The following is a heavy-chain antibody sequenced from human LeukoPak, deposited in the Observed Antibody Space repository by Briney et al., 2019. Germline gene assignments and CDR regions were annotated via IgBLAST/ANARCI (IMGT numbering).Heavy chain of an antibody. J-gene: IGHJ4*02. Sequence: SETLSLTCAVYGGSFSGYYWTWIRQPAGKGLEWIGRTHTSGTTNHNPSPKSRVTMSVDTSNNHFSLKLSSVTAADTAVYYCARETEVPGGRSWDFWGQGTLVTVSS. CDR3: ARETEVPGGRSWDF. CDR1: GGSFSGYY. V-gene: IGHV4-4*07. CDR2: THTSGTT. D-gene: IGHD6-19*01.